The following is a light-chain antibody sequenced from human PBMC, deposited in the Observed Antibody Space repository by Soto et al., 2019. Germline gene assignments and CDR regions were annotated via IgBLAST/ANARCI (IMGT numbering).Light chain of an antibody. Sequence: QSVLTQPASVSGSPGQSITISCTGTSSDVGRYKFVSWYQQYPGKAPKLMIYEGSKRPSGVSDRFSGSKSGNTASLTISGLQAEDEADYFCCSYAGGSNVFGTGTKLTVL. CDR3: CSYAGGSNV. J-gene: IGLJ1*01. CDR1: SSDVGRYKF. V-gene: IGLV2-23*03. CDR2: EGS.